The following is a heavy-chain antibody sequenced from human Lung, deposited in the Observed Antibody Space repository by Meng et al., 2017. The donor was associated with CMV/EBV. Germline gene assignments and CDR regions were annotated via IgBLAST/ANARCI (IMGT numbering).Heavy chain of an antibody. CDR1: GSSFGNYG. V-gene: IGHV1-69*10. Sequence: SXXVSXKASGSSFGNYGISWGQQDPGQGLEWMGVIIPIIGITKYAQRFQGRVTITADTSTSTAYMELSSLRSEDTAMYYCARERDSSSWFDGYWGQGTLVTVSS. J-gene: IGHJ4*02. CDR3: ARERDSSSWFDGY. CDR2: IIPIIGIT. D-gene: IGHD6-13*01.